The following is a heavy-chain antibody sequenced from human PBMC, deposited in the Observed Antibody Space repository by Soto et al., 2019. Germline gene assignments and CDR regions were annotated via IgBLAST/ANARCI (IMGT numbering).Heavy chain of an antibody. CDR1: GGSISSSRYY. V-gene: IGHV4-39*01. D-gene: IGHD6-19*01. J-gene: IGHJ6*02. CDR3: ARQKSGVIAVPGGMDV. Sequence: SETLSPTFTVSGGSISSSRYYWCWIRPPPGKGLEWIGSIYYSGSTYYNPSLKSRVTISVDTSKNQFSLKLSSVTAADTAVYYCARQKSGVIAVPGGMDVWGQGTTVT. CDR2: IYYSGST.